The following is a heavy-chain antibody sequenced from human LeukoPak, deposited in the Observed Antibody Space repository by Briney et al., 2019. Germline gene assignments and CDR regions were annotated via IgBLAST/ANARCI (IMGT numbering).Heavy chain of an antibody. J-gene: IGHJ6*03. CDR3: ARVGYSHGYGWDGGYYYHYMDV. D-gene: IGHD5-18*01. Sequence: PGGSLRLSCAASGFSFSTYWVSWVRQAPGKGLEWVASINQDGSEKYSVDSVKGRFTISRDNAKNSLYLQMNSLRAEDTAVYYCARVGYSHGYGWDGGYYYHYMDVWGKGTTVSVSS. CDR2: INQDGSEK. V-gene: IGHV3-7*01. CDR1: GFSFSTYW.